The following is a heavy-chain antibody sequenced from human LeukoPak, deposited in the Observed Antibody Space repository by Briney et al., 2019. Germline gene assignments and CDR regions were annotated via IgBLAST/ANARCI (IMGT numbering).Heavy chain of an antibody. CDR1: GGSISSYY. CDR3: ARERYSCGMDV. D-gene: IGHD6-19*01. Sequence: SETLSLTCTVSGGSISSYYWSWIRQPPGKGLEWIGYIYYSGSTNYNPSLKSRVTISVDTSKNQFSLKLSSVTAADTAVYYCARERYSCGMDVWGKGTTVTVSS. V-gene: IGHV4-59*01. J-gene: IGHJ6*03. CDR2: IYYSGST.